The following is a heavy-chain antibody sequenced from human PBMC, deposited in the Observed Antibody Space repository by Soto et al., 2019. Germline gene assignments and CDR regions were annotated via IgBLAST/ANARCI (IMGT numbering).Heavy chain of an antibody. V-gene: IGHV2-5*01. D-gene: IGHD6-6*01. J-gene: IGHJ3*02. Sequence: QGTLKESGPTLVKPTQTLTLTCSFSGFSLSTSGVGVGWISQSPGNALEWLALIYWSGDEHYRPSLKSRLSIFKDTSKDHVVLIMTDMAPVDTATYYCARGLATLPVFAFDIWGQGTMVTVSS. CDR3: ARGLATLPVFAFDI. CDR1: GFSLSTSGVG. CDR2: IYWSGDE.